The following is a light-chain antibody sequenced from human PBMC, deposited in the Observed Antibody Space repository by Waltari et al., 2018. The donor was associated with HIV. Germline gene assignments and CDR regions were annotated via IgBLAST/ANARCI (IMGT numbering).Light chain of an antibody. Sequence: SYVLTQPASVSVAPGQTANVTCGGEHVESKSVHWYQQRAGKAPILVLYDDTDRPSGIPERFSGSNFGNTATLTISRVEAGDEGDYYCHVWESSSDEYVFGTGTKVTV. CDR2: DDT. CDR1: HVESKS. J-gene: IGLJ1*01. V-gene: IGLV3-21*02. CDR3: HVWESSSDEYV.